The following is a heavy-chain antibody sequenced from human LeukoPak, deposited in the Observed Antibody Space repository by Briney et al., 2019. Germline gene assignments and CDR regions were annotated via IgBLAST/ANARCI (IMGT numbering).Heavy chain of an antibody. Sequence: PSETLSLTCAVYGGSFRGYYWSWIRQPPGKGLEWIGEINHSGSTNYNPSLKSRVTISVDTSKNQFSLKLSSVTAADTAVYYCASYDSSGYANWFDPWGQGTLVTVSS. CDR1: GGSFRGYY. D-gene: IGHD3-22*01. CDR2: INHSGST. V-gene: IGHV4-34*01. J-gene: IGHJ5*02. CDR3: ASYDSSGYANWFDP.